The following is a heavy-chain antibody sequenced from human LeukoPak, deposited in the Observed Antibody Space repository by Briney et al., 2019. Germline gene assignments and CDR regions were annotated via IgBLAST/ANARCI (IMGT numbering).Heavy chain of an antibody. D-gene: IGHD1-26*01. CDR3: ARGGRGGDWFDP. J-gene: IGHJ5*02. CDR1: GGSISSSSYY. CDR2: IYYSGST. Sequence: SETLSLTCTVSGGSISSSSYYWGWIRQPPGKGLEWIGSIYYSGSTNYNPSLKSRVTISVDTSKNQFSLKLSSVTAADTAVYYCARGGRGGDWFDPWGQGTLVTVSS. V-gene: IGHV4-39*07.